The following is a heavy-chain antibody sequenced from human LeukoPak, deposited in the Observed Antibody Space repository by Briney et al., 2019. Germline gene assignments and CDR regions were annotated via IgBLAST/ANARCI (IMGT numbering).Heavy chain of an antibody. CDR2: IKQDGSEK. Sequence: GGSLRLSCAASGFTFSSYWMSWVRQAPGKGLEWVANIKQDGSEKYYADSVKGRFTISRDNSKNTLYLQMNSLRAEDTAVYYCAKDPIRVVPAAKTYTYYYYMDVWGKGTTVTVSS. D-gene: IGHD2-2*01. V-gene: IGHV3-7*01. CDR1: GFTFSSYW. J-gene: IGHJ6*03. CDR3: AKDPIRVVPAAKTYTYYYYMDV.